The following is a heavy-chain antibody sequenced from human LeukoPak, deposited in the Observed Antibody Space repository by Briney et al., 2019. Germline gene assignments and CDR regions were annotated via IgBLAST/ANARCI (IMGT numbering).Heavy chain of an antibody. V-gene: IGHV1-2*02. J-gene: IGHJ3*02. CDR1: GYTFTGYY. D-gene: IGHD6-19*01. Sequence: ASVKVSCKASGYTFTGYYMHWVRQAPGQGLEWMGSINPNSGGTNYAQKFQGRVTMTRDTSISTAYMELSRLRSDDTAVYYCARDQSSGWPPASHDAFDIWGQGTMVTVSS. CDR3: ARDQSSGWPPASHDAFDI. CDR2: INPNSGGT.